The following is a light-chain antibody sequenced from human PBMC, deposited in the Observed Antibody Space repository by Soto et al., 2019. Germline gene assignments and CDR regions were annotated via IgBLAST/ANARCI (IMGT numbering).Light chain of an antibody. CDR3: SSYTSTSTLVV. CDR1: SSDVGGHNY. Sequence: QSVLTKPASVSGSLGQSITISCTGTSSDVGGHNYVSWYQQHPGKAPKLLIYEVSNRPSGVSNRFPGSKSGNTASLTISGLQAEDEADYYCSSYTSTSTLVVFGGGTQLTVL. V-gene: IGLV2-14*01. CDR2: EVS. J-gene: IGLJ2*01.